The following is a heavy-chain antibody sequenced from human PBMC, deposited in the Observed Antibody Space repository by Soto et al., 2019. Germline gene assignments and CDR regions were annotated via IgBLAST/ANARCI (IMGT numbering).Heavy chain of an antibody. D-gene: IGHD2-2*01. CDR1: GVTFSSYA. Sequence: ASVKVSCKASGVTFSSYAISWVRQAPGQGLEWMGGIIPIFGTANYAQKFQGRVTITADESTSTAYMELSSLRSEDTAVYYCARDLPAPNDYYYYGMDVWGQGTTVTVSS. CDR3: ARDLPAPNDYYYYGMDV. CDR2: IIPIFGTA. V-gene: IGHV1-69*13. J-gene: IGHJ6*02.